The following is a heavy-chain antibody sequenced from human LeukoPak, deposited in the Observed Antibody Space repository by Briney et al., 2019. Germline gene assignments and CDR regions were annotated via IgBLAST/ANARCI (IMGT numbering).Heavy chain of an antibody. J-gene: IGHJ3*02. CDR3: ARYYDPPVGDAFDI. Sequence: PGGSLRLSCAASGLRFGSDWMSWVRQAPGKGLEWVANINPGGTEKYYVDSVKGRFTISRDNDKNLLYLQLNRLRAEDTAVYYCARYYDPPVGDAFDIWGQGTMVTVSS. V-gene: IGHV3-7*01. CDR2: INPGGTEK. D-gene: IGHD3-16*01. CDR1: GLRFGSDW.